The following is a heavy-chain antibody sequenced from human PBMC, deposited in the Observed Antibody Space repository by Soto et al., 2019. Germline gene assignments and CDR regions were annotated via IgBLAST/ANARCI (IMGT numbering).Heavy chain of an antibody. CDR3: AKDYSGYRN. CDR1: GGSLSINT. Sequence: GGSLRRSCAASGGSLSINTMSCVRQAPGKGLEWVSGISGSGGSTYYADSVKGRFTISRENSKNTVNLEMNSLRAEDTDVYYCAKDYSGYRNWGPGTLVPVSS. D-gene: IGHD5-12*01. V-gene: IGHV3-23*01. CDR2: ISGSGGST. J-gene: IGHJ1*01.